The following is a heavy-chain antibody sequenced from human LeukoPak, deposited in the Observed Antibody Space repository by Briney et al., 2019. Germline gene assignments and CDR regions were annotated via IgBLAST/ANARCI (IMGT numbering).Heavy chain of an antibody. CDR2: ISAYNGNT. J-gene: IGHJ5*02. CDR1: GYTFTSYG. Sequence: ASVKVSCKASGYTFTSYGISWVRQAPGQGLEWMGWISAYNGNTNYAQKRQGRVTMTTDPSTSTAYMELRSLRSDDTAVYSCAKEVILEWLLFESPGRWFDPWGQGTLVTVSS. CDR3: AKEVILEWLLFESPGRWFDP. D-gene: IGHD3-3*01. V-gene: IGHV1-18*01.